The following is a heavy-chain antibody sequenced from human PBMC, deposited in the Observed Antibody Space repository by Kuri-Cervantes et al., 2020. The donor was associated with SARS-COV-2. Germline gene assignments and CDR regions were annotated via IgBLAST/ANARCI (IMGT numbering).Heavy chain of an antibody. Sequence: GGSLRLSCAASGFTFSSYWMHWVRQAPGMGLVWVSRINSDGSSTSYADFVKGRVTISRDNAKNTAYLQIHSLRADDTAVYYCARHDSLKSWGQGTLVTVSS. CDR3: ARHDSLKS. J-gene: IGHJ5*02. D-gene: IGHD3-3*01. V-gene: IGHV3-74*01. CDR2: INSDGSST. CDR1: GFTFSSYW.